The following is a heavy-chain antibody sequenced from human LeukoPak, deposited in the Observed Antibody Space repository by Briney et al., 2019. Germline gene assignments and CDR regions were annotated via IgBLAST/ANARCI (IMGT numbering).Heavy chain of an antibody. CDR2: ISSSGSTK. V-gene: IGHV3-11*01. J-gene: IGHJ3*02. CDR3: AKARIVGATLDAFDI. CDR1: GFTFSDYY. D-gene: IGHD1-26*01. Sequence: PGGSLRLSCAASGFTFSDYYMSWIRQAPGKGLEWVSYISSSGSTKYYADSVKGRFTISRDNSKNTLYLQMNSLRAEDTAVYYCAKARIVGATLDAFDIWGQGTMVTVSS.